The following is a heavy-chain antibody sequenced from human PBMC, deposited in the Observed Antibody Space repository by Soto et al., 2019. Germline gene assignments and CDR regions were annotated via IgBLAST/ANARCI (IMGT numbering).Heavy chain of an antibody. V-gene: IGHV3-11*01. CDR3: AKDHIFGVVWGPAV. CDR1: GFTFSGLY. D-gene: IGHD3-3*02. CDR2: IDSSGVKK. Sequence: PGGSLRLSCAASGFTFSGLYMSWIRQAPGKGLEWVSCIDSSGVKKYYAESVRGRFTISRDNSKNTLYLQMNSLRAEDTAVYYCAKDHIFGVVWGPAVWGQGTTVTVSS. J-gene: IGHJ6*02.